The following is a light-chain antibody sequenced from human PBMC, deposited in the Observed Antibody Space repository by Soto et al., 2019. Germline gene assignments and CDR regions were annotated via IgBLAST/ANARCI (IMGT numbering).Light chain of an antibody. CDR3: LPYNNWSRT. CDR2: GAS. Sequence: EIVMTQTPAPLSVSPGERATLSCRASQCIRVNLAWSVQKPGQPPRLLIYGASTRATGSPAMFSGSRSGRKFTHPLNTLPSGDFAVYHFLPYNNWSRTFGQGTQV. J-gene: IGKJ1*01. V-gene: IGKV3-15*01. CDR1: QCIRVN.